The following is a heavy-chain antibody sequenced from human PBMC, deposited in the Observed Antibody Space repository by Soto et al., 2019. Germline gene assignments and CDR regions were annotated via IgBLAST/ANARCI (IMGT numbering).Heavy chain of an antibody. D-gene: IGHD3-3*01. CDR2: ISYDGSNK. V-gene: IGHV3-30-3*01. J-gene: IGHJ4*02. Sequence: QVQLVESGGGVVQPGRSLRLSCAASGFTFSSYAMHWVRQAPGKGLEWVAVISYDGSNKYYADSVKGRFTIFRDNSKNTLYLQMNSLRAEDTAVYYCARELPGDFWSGYYQTRGYFDYWGQGTLVTVSS. CDR1: GFTFSSYA. CDR3: ARELPGDFWSGYYQTRGYFDY.